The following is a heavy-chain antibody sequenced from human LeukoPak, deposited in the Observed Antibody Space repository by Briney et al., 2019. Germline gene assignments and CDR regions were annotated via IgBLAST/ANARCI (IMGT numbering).Heavy chain of an antibody. CDR1: GYTFTRYD. CDR2: MNPNSGNT. J-gene: IGHJ5*02. CDR3: ARITGYSSLFDP. Sequence: ASVKVSCKATGYTFTRYDINWVRQAPGQGLEWMGWMNPNSGNTGYAQKFQGRVTMTRNTSISTAYMELSSLRSEDTAVYYCARITGYSSLFDPWGQGTLVTVSS. D-gene: IGHD6-19*01. V-gene: IGHV1-8*01.